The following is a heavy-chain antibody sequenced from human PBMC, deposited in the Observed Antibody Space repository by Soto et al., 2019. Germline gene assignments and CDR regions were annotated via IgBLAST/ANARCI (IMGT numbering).Heavy chain of an antibody. CDR3: ARGRLGGAAD. D-gene: IGHD1-26*01. V-gene: IGHV4-34*01. CDR2: INQSGGT. J-gene: IGHJ4*02. Sequence: QVQLQQWGAGLLKPSETLSLTCAVYGGSFSGYYWSWIRQPPGKGLEWIGEINQSGGTNYNPSLKSRVTISVDTSKNQFSLKLCSVTAEDTAVYYCARGRLGGAADWGQGTLVTVSS. CDR1: GGSFSGYY.